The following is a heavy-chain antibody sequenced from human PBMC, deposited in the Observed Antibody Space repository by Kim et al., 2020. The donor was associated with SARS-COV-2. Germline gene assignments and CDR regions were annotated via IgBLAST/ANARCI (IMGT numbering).Heavy chain of an antibody. J-gene: IGHJ4*02. V-gene: IGHV3-33*06. D-gene: IGHD6-13*01. CDR1: GFTFSSYG. Sequence: GGSLRLSCAASGFTFSSYGMHWVRQAPGKGLEWVAVIWYDGSNKYYADSVKGRFTISRDNSKNTLYLQMNSLRAEDTAVYYCAKDVAGGSSSLDYWGQGTLVTVSS. CDR3: AKDVAGGSSSLDY. CDR2: IWYDGSNK.